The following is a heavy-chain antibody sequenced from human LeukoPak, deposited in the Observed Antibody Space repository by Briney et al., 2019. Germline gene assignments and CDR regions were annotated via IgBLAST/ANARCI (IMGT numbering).Heavy chain of an antibody. Sequence: PSETLSLTCNVSGASISSYYWSWIRQPPGKGLEWIGNMYYSGSTNYNPSLKSRVTISIDTSKSQFSLKLSSVTAADTAEYYCARERVATRVTDYYGMDVWGQGTTVTVSS. CDR1: GASISSYY. V-gene: IGHV4-59*01. CDR2: MYYSGST. J-gene: IGHJ6*02. D-gene: IGHD5-12*01. CDR3: ARERVATRVTDYYGMDV.